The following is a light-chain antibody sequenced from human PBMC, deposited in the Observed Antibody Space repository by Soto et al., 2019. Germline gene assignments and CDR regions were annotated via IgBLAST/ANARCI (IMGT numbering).Light chain of an antibody. J-gene: IGLJ1*01. CDR1: SSDVGGYNY. CDR2: DVS. CDR3: SSYTSSASLDV. Sequence: QSVLTQPASVSRSPGQSITISCTGTSSDVGGYNYVSWYQHHPGKAPKLLIYDVSDRPSGVSNRFSGSKSGNTASLTISGLQTEDEAVYYCSSYTSSASLDVFGAGTKVTVL. V-gene: IGLV2-14*03.